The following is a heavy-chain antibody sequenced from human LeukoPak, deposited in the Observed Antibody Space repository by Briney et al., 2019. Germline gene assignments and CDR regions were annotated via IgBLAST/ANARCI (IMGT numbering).Heavy chain of an antibody. CDR3: ARQGIYCSGGSCYLDY. Sequence: SETLSLTCTVSGVSISSYYWSWIRQPPGKGLEWIGYIYYSGSTNYNPSLKSRVTISVDTSKNQFSLKLSSVTAADTAVYYCARQGIYCSGGSCYLDYWGQGTLVTVSS. D-gene: IGHD2-15*01. CDR1: GVSISSYY. J-gene: IGHJ4*02. V-gene: IGHV4-59*08. CDR2: IYYSGST.